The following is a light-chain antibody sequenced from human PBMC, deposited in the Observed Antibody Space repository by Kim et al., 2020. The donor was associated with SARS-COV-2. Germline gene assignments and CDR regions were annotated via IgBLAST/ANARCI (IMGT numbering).Light chain of an antibody. J-gene: IGLJ3*02. CDR2: DND. Sequence: QSVLTQPPSASGTPGQRVEISCSGSSSNIGINAVNWYRSVPGTAPKLLIFDNDQRPSGVPGRISGSKSGTSASLALSGLLSEDEADYYCGTWDDSLDAWVFGGGTQLTVL. V-gene: IGLV1-44*01. CDR3: GTWDDSLDAWV. CDR1: SSNIGINA.